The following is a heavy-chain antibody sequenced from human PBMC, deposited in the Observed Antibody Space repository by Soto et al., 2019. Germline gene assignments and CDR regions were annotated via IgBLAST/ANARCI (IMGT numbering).Heavy chain of an antibody. Sequence: SETLSLTCTVSGGSISSSSYYWGWIRQPPGKGLEWIGSIYYSGSTYYNPSLKSRVTISVDTSKNQFSLKLSSVTAADTAVYYCARHVWAVDNNFDYWGQGTLVTVSS. J-gene: IGHJ4*02. CDR3: ARHVWAVDNNFDY. V-gene: IGHV4-39*01. D-gene: IGHD5-12*01. CDR2: IYYSGST. CDR1: GGSISSSSYY.